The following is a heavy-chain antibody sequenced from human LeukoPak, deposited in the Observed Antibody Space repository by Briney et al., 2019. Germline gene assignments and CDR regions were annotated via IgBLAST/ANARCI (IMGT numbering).Heavy chain of an antibody. D-gene: IGHD6-13*01. CDR3: ARAIAAPPYYYYYYMDV. CDR2: IYYSGST. V-gene: IGHV4-59*01. CDR1: VGSISSYY. J-gene: IGHJ6*03. Sequence: PSETLSLTCTVSVGSISSYYWSWIRQPPGKGLEWIGYIYYSGSTNYNPSLKSRVTISVDTSKNQFSLKLSSVTAADTAVYYCARAIAAPPYYYYYYMDVWGKGTTVTVSS.